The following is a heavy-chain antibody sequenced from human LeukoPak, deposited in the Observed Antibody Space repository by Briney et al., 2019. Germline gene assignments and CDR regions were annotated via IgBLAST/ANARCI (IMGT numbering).Heavy chain of an antibody. V-gene: IGHV3-21*04. Sequence: GGSLRLSCGASGFNFNTYSMTWVRQAPGKGLEWVSSISSTSTFLYYADSVKGRFTVSRDNSKNTLYLQMNSLRAEDTAVYYCAKDSLLVEMATSFDYWGQGTLVTVSS. CDR2: ISSTSTFL. J-gene: IGHJ4*02. D-gene: IGHD5-24*01. CDR3: AKDSLLVEMATSFDY. CDR1: GFNFNTYS.